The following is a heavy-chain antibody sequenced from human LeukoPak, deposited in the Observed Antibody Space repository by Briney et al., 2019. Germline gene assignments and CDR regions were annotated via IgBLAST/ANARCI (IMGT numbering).Heavy chain of an antibody. CDR2: ISYDGSNK. V-gene: IGHV3-30*18. CDR3: AKETGSGSYYEYYYDY. D-gene: IGHD3-10*01. Sequence: PGGSLRLSCAASGFTFSSYGMHWVRQAPGKGLEWVAVISYDGSNKYYADSVKGRFTISRDNSKNTLYLEMNSLRAEDTAVYYCAKETGSGSYYEYYYDYWGQGTLVTVYS. CDR1: GFTFSSYG. J-gene: IGHJ4*02.